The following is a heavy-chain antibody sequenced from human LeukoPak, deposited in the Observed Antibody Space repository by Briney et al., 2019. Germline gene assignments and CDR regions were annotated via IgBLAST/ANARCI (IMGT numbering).Heavy chain of an antibody. CDR3: ARGGCSSTSCYWRNNWFDP. CDR2: INPNSGGT. CDR1: GFPFTGYY. D-gene: IGHD2-2*01. Sequence: VASVKVSLKASGFPFTGYYMHWVRPAPGQGVEGMGWINPNSGGTNYSQKFQGRVTITRDTSISTAYMELSRLRSDDAAVYYCARGGCSSTSCYWRNNWFDPWGQGTLVTVSS. V-gene: IGHV1-2*02. J-gene: IGHJ5*02.